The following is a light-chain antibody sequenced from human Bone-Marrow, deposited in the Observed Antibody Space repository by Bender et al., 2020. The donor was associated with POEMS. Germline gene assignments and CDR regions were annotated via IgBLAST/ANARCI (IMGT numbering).Light chain of an antibody. CDR3: NSYTSSATRV. V-gene: IGLV2-14*02. J-gene: IGLJ3*02. Sequence: QSALTQPASVSGSPGQSITISCTGTSSHVGSASLVSWYQQYPGNAPKLIIYEGNKWPSGVSNRFSGSKSGSTASLTISGLRAEDEADYYCNSYTSSATRVFGGGTKLTVL. CDR1: SSHVGSASL. CDR2: EGN.